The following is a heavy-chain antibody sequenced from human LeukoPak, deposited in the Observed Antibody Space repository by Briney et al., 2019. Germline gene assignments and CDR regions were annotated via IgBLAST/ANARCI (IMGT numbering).Heavy chain of an antibody. J-gene: IGHJ6*02. CDR1: GGSISSSSYY. CDR3: ARDITYYGMDV. V-gene: IGHV4-39*07. Sequence: SETLSLTCTVSGGSISSSSYYWGWIRQPPGKGLEWIGSIYYSGSTYYNSSLKSRVTISVDTSKNQFSLKLSSVTAADTAVYYCARDITYYGMDVWGQGTTVTVSS. CDR2: IYYSGST. D-gene: IGHD3-10*01.